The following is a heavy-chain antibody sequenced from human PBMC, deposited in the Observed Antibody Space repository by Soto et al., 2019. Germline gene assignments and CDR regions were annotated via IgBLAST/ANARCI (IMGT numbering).Heavy chain of an antibody. CDR2: IYHSESC. Sequence: SETLSLTCAVSGYSISSGYYWGWIRQPPGEGLEWSGRIYHSESCYDNPSHKSRVTISVDSSKNQFSLKLSSVTAADTAGYYCERDYSPTRRTEYSSGWYYFDYWVQGTLVTV. J-gene: IGHJ4*02. D-gene: IGHD6-19*01. V-gene: IGHV4-38-2*02. CDR3: ERDYSPTRRTEYSSGWYYFDY. CDR1: GYSISSGYY.